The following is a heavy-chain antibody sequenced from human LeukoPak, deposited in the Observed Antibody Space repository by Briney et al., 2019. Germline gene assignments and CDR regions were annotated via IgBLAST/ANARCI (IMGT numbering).Heavy chain of an antibody. J-gene: IGHJ6*04. CDR3: AREQAPGVENSYLGLDV. V-gene: IGHV3-11*06. CDR2: ISGSSAYT. Sequence: PGGSLRLSCAASGFTFSDYYMSWVRQAPGKGLELISYISGSSAYTKTADSVKGRFTISRDNAKNTLHLQMNSLRAEDTAVYYCAREQAPGVENSYLGLDVWGKGTTVTVSS. CDR1: GFTFSDYY. D-gene: IGHD3-3*01.